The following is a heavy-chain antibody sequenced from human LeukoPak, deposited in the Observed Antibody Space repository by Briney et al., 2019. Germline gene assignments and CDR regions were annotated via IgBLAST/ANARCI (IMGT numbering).Heavy chain of an antibody. CDR1: GFTFSNAW. V-gene: IGHV3-74*01. CDR3: ARGRYFDY. Sequence: GGSLRLSCAASGFTFSNAWTSWVRQAPGKGLEWVGRINSDGSSTSYADSVKGRFTISRDNAKNTLYLQMNSLRAEDTAVYYCARGRYFDYWGQGTLVTVSS. CDR2: INSDGSST. J-gene: IGHJ4*02.